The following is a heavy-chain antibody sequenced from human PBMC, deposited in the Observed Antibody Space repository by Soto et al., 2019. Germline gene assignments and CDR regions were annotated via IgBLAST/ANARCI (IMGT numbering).Heavy chain of an antibody. D-gene: IGHD2-15*01. CDR2: IDGYKGNT. Sequence: ASVKVSCKASGYTFTNYCVSWVRQAPGQGLEWMGWIDGYKGNTKYSQKLQGRVTITTDTSASTAYMELSSLRSEDTAVYYCARDLGGWPDYWGQGTLVTVSS. CDR3: ARDLGGWPDY. J-gene: IGHJ4*02. CDR1: GYTFTNYC. V-gene: IGHV1-18*01.